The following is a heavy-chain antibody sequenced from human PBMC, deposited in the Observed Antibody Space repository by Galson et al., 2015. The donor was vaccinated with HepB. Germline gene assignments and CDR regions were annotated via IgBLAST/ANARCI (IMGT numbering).Heavy chain of an antibody. CDR2: IYYTGST. Sequence: LSLTCTFSGDSITSGGYYWSWIRQPPGEGLEWIGYIYYTGSTYYNPSLKSRVTISVDTSKNQFSLKLSSVTAADTAMYYCARDRSEYYFDYWGQGTWSPSPQ. J-gene: IGHJ4*02. CDR1: GDSITSGGYY. D-gene: IGHD2-15*01. V-gene: IGHV4-31*03. CDR3: ARDRSEYYFDY.